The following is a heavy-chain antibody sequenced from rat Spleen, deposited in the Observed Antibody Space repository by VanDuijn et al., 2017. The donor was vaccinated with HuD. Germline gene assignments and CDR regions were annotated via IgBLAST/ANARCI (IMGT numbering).Heavy chain of an antibody. J-gene: IGHJ3*01. CDR3: APGSFAY. Sequence: EVQLVESGGGLVQPGRSLALSCEASGFTFSNYGMHWIRQAPTKGLEWVATISYDGSSTYYRDSVKGRFTISRDNAKSTLYLQMDSLRSEDTATYYCAPGSFAYWGQGTLVTVSS. D-gene: IGHD4-3*01. CDR2: ISYDGSST. V-gene: IGHV5-19*01. CDR1: GFTFSNYG.